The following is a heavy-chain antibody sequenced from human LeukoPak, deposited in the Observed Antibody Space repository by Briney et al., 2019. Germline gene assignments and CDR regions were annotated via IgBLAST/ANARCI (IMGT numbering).Heavy chain of an antibody. CDR1: GFTFSTYS. J-gene: IGHJ3*02. Sequence: GGSLRLSCAPSGFTFSTYSMNWVRQAPGKGLEWVSYYADSVKGRFTISRDNAKNSLYLQMNSLRAEDTAVYYCAREHVFDIWGQGTMVTVSS. CDR3: AREHVFDI. V-gene: IGHV3-48*04.